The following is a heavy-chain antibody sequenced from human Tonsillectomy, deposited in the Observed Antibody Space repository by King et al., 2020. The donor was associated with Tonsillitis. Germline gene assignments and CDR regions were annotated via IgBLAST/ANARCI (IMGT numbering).Heavy chain of an antibody. CDR1: GGSISSYY. D-gene: IGHD6-13*01. CDR3: ARDQYVDSWNWFDP. Sequence: QLQESGPGLVKPSETLSLTCTVSGGSISSYYWSWIRQPPGKGLEWIGYVYHSGYTNYNPSLKSRVTISVDTSKNQFSLKLTSLTAADTAVYYCARDQYVDSWNWFDPWGQGTLVTVSS. CDR2: VYHSGYT. V-gene: IGHV4-59*01. J-gene: IGHJ5*02.